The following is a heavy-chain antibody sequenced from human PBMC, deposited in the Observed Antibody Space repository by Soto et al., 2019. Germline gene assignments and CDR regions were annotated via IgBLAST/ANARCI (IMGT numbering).Heavy chain of an antibody. Sequence: GSLRLSCAASGFTFSGSSMHLVRQASGKGLEWVGRIRSKANSYATAYAASVKGRFTISRDDSKNTAYLQMNSLKTEDTAVYYCTRLLGGIAAAGSYYYYYMDVWGKGTTVTVSS. D-gene: IGHD6-13*01. V-gene: IGHV3-73*01. J-gene: IGHJ6*03. CDR1: GFTFSGSS. CDR2: IRSKANSYAT. CDR3: TRLLGGIAAAGSYYYYYMDV.